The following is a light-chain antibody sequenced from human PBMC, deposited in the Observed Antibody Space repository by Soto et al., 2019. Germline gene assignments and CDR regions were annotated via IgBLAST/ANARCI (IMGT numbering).Light chain of an antibody. CDR1: SSDVGGYNY. V-gene: IGLV2-14*01. CDR3: ISYTSSSTLV. J-gene: IGLJ1*01. CDR2: DVS. Sequence: QSVLTQPASVSGSPGQSITISCTGTSSDVGGYNYVSWYQQHPGKAPKFMIYDVSNRPSGVSNRFSGSKSGNTASLTISGLQAEDEADYYCISYTSSSTLVFGTGTKLTVL.